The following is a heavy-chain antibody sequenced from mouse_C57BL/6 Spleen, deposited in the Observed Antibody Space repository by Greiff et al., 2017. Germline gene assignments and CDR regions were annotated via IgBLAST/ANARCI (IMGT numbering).Heavy chain of an antibody. D-gene: IGHD2-1*01. CDR1: GFTFSDYG. CDR2: ISSGSSTI. Sequence: EVQLVESGGGLVKPGGSLKLSCAASGFTFSDYGMHWVRQAPEQGLEWVAYISSGSSTIYYADTVKGRFTLSRDNAKNTLFLQMTSLRSEDTAMYYCARKDGNFYYYAMDYWGQGTSVTVSS. V-gene: IGHV5-17*01. CDR3: ARKDGNFYYYAMDY. J-gene: IGHJ4*01.